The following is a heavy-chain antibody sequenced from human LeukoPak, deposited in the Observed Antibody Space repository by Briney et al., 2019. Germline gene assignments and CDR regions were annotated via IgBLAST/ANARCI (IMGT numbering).Heavy chain of an antibody. J-gene: IGHJ4*02. Sequence: SQTLSPTCTVSGGSISSGSYYWSWIRQPAGKGREWIGRIYTSGSTNYNPSLKSRVTISVDTSKNQFSLKLSSVTAADTAVYYCARTLYDSSGYYFDYWGQGTLVTVSS. V-gene: IGHV4-61*02. CDR1: GGSISSGSYY. CDR2: IYTSGST. CDR3: ARTLYDSSGYYFDY. D-gene: IGHD3-22*01.